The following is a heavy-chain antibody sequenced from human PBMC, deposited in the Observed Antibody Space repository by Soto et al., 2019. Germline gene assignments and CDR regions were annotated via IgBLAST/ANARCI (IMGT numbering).Heavy chain of an antibody. J-gene: IGHJ3*02. V-gene: IGHV3-23*01. D-gene: IGHD6-6*01. CDR1: GFTFSSYA. CDR3: AKATLSSSSSSGAFDI. CDR2: ISGSGGST. Sequence: GGSLRLSCAASGFTFSSYAMSWVRQAPGKGLEWVSAISGSGGSTYYADSVKGRFTISRDNSKNTLYLQMNSLRAEDTDVYYCAKATLSSSSSSGAFDIWGQGTIVTVSS.